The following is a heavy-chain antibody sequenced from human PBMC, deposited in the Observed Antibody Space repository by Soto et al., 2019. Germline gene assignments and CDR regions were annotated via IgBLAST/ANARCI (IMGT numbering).Heavy chain of an antibody. J-gene: IGHJ6*02. V-gene: IGHV4-34*01. CDR3: ARGRGGGYCSGGSCYEYYYYGMDV. CDR1: GGSFSGYY. Sequence: QVQLQQWGAGLLKPSETLSLTCAVYGGSFSGYYWSWIRQPPGKGLGWIGEINHSGSTNYNPSLKSRVTISVDTATDQFSLKLSSVTAADTAVYYSARGRGGGYCSGGSCYEYYYYGMDVWGQGTTVTVSS. D-gene: IGHD2-15*01. CDR2: INHSGST.